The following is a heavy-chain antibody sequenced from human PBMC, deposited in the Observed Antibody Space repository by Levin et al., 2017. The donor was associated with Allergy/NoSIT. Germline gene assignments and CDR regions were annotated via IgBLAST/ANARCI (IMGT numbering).Heavy chain of an antibody. V-gene: IGHV3-7*01. Sequence: GGSLRLSCVASGFTFSNHWMTWVRQAPGKGLEWVASIMQDGTEKQYVDSVKGRFTISRDNAKKSLYLQMNSLRVEDTALYYCVRPYRCIGGSSCYSHFDIWGQGTMVTVSS. J-gene: IGHJ3*02. CDR3: VRPYRCIGGSSCYSHFDI. CDR2: IMQDGTEK. D-gene: IGHD2-15*01. CDR1: GFTFSNHW.